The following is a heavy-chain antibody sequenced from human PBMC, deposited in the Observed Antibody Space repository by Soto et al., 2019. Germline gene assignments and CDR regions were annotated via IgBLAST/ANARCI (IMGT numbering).Heavy chain of an antibody. CDR2: IWYDGSNK. Sequence: QGQLVESGGGVVQPGRSLRLSCAASGFTFSSYGMHWVRQAPGKGLEWVAVIWYDGSNKYYADSVKGRFTISRDNSKSTLYLQMNSPRAEDTAMYYCARDYYDSSGYYQHRICYYWGQGTLVTVSS. J-gene: IGHJ4*02. V-gene: IGHV3-33*01. D-gene: IGHD3-22*01. CDR3: ARDYYDSSGYYQHRICYY. CDR1: GFTFSSYG.